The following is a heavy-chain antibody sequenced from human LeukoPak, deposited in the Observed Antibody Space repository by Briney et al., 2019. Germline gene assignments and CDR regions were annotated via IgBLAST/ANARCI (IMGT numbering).Heavy chain of an antibody. CDR3: AREDSSGWENYYYGMDV. CDR2: IWYDGSNK. J-gene: IGHJ6*02. D-gene: IGHD6-19*01. V-gene: IGHV3-33*01. Sequence: PGGSLRLSCAASGFTFSSYGMHWVRQAPGKGLEWVAVIWYDGSNKYYADSVKGRFTISRDNSKNTLYLQMNSLRAEDTAVYYCAREDSSGWENYYYGMDVWGQGTTVTVFS. CDR1: GFTFSSYG.